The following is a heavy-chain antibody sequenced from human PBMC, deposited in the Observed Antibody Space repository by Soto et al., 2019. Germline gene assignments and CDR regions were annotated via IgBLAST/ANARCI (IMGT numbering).Heavy chain of an antibody. CDR3: ARDVWETTSMYYGLDV. CDR1: GFTFIGYA. V-gene: IGHV3-23*01. Sequence: GGALRVSCAPSGFTFIGYAMSWVRLAPGKGLECGSGITGSGAIPYYTDSVKGRFTISRDNSKNTLYLQMHSLRAEDTAVYYCARDVWETTSMYYGLDVWGLGTTVAVSS. D-gene: IGHD1-26*01. J-gene: IGHJ6*02. CDR2: ITGSGAIP.